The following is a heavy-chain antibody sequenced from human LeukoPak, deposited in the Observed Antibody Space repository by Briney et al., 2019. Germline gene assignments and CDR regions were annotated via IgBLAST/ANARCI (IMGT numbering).Heavy chain of an antibody. Sequence: SETLSLTCTVSGGAIISDNFYWVCVRQPPGKGLEWVGSINYSGTTYYNPSLRSRLSISVETSGTQFFLRLNSVTAAGTAVYNCGRLFDSWGQGILVTVSS. J-gene: IGHJ4*02. D-gene: IGHD6-25*01. CDR3: GRLFDS. CDR2: INYSGTT. CDR1: GGAIISDNFY. V-gene: IGHV4-39*07.